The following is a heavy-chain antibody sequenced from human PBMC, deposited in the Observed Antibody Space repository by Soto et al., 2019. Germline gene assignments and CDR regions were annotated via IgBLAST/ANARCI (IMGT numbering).Heavy chain of an antibody. D-gene: IGHD3-10*01. J-gene: IGHJ4*02. CDR2: ISGGGDAT. Sequence: EVQLLESGGDLVQPGRSLRLSCAASGLTFSTYAMTWVRQAPGKGLKWVSVISGGGDATYYADSVKGRFTISRDNSKNTVYLQMNSLRPEDMAIYYCATQAEGFLTGPLDFWGQGTLVTVS. CDR3: ATQAEGFLTGPLDF. V-gene: IGHV3-23*01. CDR1: GLTFSTYA.